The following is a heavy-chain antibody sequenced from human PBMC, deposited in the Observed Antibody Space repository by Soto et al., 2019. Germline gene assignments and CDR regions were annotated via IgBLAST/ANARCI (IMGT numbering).Heavy chain of an antibody. D-gene: IGHD6-19*01. CDR2: IIPIFGTA. CDR1: GRPFNSYA. J-gene: IGHJ4*02. CDR3: ARTRYSSGWYVGAGFDY. Sequence: AVKVSCKDSGRPFNSYAISWVGQAPGARREGMGGIIPIFGTANYAQKFQGRVAITADKSTSTAYMELSSLRSEDTAVYYCARTRYSSGWYVGAGFDYWGQGTLVTVSS. V-gene: IGHV1-69*06.